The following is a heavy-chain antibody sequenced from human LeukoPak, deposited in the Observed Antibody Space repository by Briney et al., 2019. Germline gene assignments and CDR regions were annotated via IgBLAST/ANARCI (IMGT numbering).Heavy chain of an antibody. J-gene: IGHJ4*02. CDR1: GGSSRGTT. Sequence: PSETLSLTCAVYGGSSRGTTGNGFGHPPGKGRKWFGEFNHSGRTNYNPSLKSRVTISVDTSKNQFSLKLSSVTAADTAVYYCARGRYHYYDSSGYPLDYWGQGTLVTVSS. D-gene: IGHD3-22*01. V-gene: IGHV4-34*01. CDR3: ARGRYHYYDSSGYPLDY. CDR2: FNHSGRT.